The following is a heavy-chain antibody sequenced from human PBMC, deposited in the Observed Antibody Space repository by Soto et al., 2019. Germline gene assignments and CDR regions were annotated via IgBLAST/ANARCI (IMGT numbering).Heavy chain of an antibody. D-gene: IGHD4-17*01. CDR2: IYSGGST. CDR1: GFTVSSNY. J-gene: IGHJ3*01. V-gene: IGHV3-66*01. CDR3: VRDSTVTTLHAFDV. Sequence: GGSLRLSCAASGFTVSSNYMSWVRQAPGKGLEWVSVIYSGGSTYYAASVEGRFTISRDDSRNTLYLQMNSLTAEDTALYHCVRDSTVTTLHAFDVWGQGAMVTVSS.